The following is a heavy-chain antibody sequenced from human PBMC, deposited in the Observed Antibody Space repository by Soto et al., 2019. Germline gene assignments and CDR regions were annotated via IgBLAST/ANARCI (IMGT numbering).Heavy chain of an antibody. CDR2: IYYSGST. Sequence: PSETLSLTCTVSGGSISSSSYYWGWIRQPPGKGLEWIGSIYYSGSTNYNPSLKSRVTISVDTSKNQFSLKLSSVTAADTAVYYCARDPAPNYDILTGYYHDAFDIWGQGTMVTVSS. V-gene: IGHV4-39*07. CDR1: GGSISSSSYY. CDR3: ARDPAPNYDILTGYYHDAFDI. J-gene: IGHJ3*02. D-gene: IGHD3-9*01.